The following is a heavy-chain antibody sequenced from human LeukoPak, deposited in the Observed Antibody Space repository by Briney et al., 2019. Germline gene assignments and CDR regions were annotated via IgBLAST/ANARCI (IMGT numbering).Heavy chain of an antibody. CDR3: ARDLYYGDKLGYYGMDV. CDR1: GGSFSGYY. V-gene: IGHV4-34*01. Sequence: SETLSLTCAVYGGSFSGYYWSWIRQPPGKGLEWIGEINHSGSTNYNPSLKSRVTISVDTSKNQFSLKLSSVTAADTAVYYCARDLYYGDKLGYYGMDVWGQGTTVTVSS. J-gene: IGHJ6*02. D-gene: IGHD4-17*01. CDR2: INHSGST.